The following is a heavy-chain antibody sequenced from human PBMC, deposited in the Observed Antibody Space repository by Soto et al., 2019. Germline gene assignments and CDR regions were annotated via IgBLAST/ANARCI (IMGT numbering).Heavy chain of an antibody. J-gene: IGHJ6*02. Sequence: EVQLVESGGGLVQPGRSLRLSCAASGFTFDDYAMHWVRQAPGKGLEWVSGISWNTGSIGYADSVKGRFTISIDNAKNSLYLLMNSRRPEDTALYFCVTVTGEDSNGVWFGYYYSGLDVWGQGTTVTVSS. D-gene: IGHD2-8*01. CDR1: GFTFDDYA. V-gene: IGHV3-9*01. CDR2: ISWNTGSI. CDR3: VTVTGEDSNGVWFGYYYSGLDV.